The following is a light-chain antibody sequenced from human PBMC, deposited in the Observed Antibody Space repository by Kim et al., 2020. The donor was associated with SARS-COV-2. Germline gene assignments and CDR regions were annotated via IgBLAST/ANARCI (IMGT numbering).Light chain of an antibody. Sequence: EIVMTQSPATLSVSPGERATLSCRASQSVSSNLAWYQQKPGQAPRLLIYGASTRATGIPARFSGSGSGTEFTLTISSLQSEDFAVYYCQQYNNWPPRTFGQGTKLEI. CDR2: GAS. V-gene: IGKV3-15*01. CDR3: QQYNNWPPRT. J-gene: IGKJ2*01. CDR1: QSVSSN.